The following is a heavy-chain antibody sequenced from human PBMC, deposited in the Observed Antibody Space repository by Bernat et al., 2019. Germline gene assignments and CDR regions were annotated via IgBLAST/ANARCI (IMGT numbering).Heavy chain of an antibody. V-gene: IGHV3-74*01. D-gene: IGHD2-8*01. J-gene: IGHJ4*02. CDR1: GITFSLFS. CDR3: ASLRCSADKCYDY. CDR2: LNGDGSNP. Sequence: EVQLVESGGGLVQPGGSLRLSCAASGITFSLFSMHWVRQVPGKGLVFVSGLNGDGSNPTYADSVKGRFTISRDNAKNTLYLQMNSLRAEDTAVYYCASLRCSADKCYDYWGQGTLVTVSS.